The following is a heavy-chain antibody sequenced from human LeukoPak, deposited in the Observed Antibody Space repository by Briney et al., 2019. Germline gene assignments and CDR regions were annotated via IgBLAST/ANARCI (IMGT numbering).Heavy chain of an antibody. V-gene: IGHV6-1*01. CDR2: TYYRSKWYN. CDR1: GDSVSSNSAA. CDR3: ARVVVVVVGGYYYYYGMDV. Sequence: SQTLSLTCAISGDSVSSNSAAWNWIRQSPSRGLEWLGRTYYRSKWYNDYAVSVKSRITINPDTSKNQFSLQLNSVTPEDTAVYYCARVVVVVVGGYYYYYGMDVWGKGTTVTVSS. J-gene: IGHJ6*04. D-gene: IGHD2-15*01.